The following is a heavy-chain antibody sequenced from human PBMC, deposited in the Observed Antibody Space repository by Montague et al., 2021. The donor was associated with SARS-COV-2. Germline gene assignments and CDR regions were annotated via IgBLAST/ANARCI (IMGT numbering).Heavy chain of an antibody. CDR2: IGPSGST. J-gene: IGHJ4*01. Sequence: SETLSLTCGVSSGSLSGNHWSWIRQPPGKGLEWIGEIGPSGSTNYNPSLKSRVIMSLDTSKNHFSLKLSSVTAADTAVYYCARGLIDITMMVVVFTGASFYFDYWGHG. D-gene: IGHD3-22*01. V-gene: IGHV4-34*01. CDR1: SGSLSGNH. CDR3: ARGLIDITMMVVVFTGASFYFDY.